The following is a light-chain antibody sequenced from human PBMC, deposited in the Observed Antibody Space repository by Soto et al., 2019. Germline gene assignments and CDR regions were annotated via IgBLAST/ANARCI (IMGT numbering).Light chain of an antibody. CDR1: QTLNNY. V-gene: IGKV1-39*01. J-gene: IGKJ4*01. Sequence: DIQMTQSPSSVSASVGDRVTITCRASQTLNNYLTWFQQKPGKAPKVLIYAASTLQSGVPSRFSGSGSGAEFTLTISSLQPEDFATYYCQQSFSPLLTFGGGNKVDIK. CDR2: AAS. CDR3: QQSFSPLLT.